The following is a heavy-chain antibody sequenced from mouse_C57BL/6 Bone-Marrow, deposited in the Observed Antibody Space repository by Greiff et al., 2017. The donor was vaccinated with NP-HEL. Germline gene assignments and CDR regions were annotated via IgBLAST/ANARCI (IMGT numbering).Heavy chain of an antibody. CDR1: GFNIKNTY. D-gene: IGHD1-1*01. Sequence: AQLQQSVAELVRPGASVKLSCTASGFNIKNTYMHWVKQRPEQGLEWIGRIDPANGNTKYAPKFQGKATITADTSSNTAYLQLSSLTSEDTAIYYCARDYYGSSYFWYFDVWGTGTTVTVSS. CDR3: ARDYYGSSYFWYFDV. J-gene: IGHJ1*03. CDR2: IDPANGNT. V-gene: IGHV14-3*01.